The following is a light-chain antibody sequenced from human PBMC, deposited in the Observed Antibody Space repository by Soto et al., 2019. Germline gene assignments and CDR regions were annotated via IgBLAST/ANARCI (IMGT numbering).Light chain of an antibody. CDR2: GAG. CDR3: HQYGESPPT. J-gene: IGKJ4*01. CDR1: QNVRKY. V-gene: IGKV3-20*01. Sequence: EVVLTQSPGTLSLSPGERVTVSCRASQNVRKYLAWYQQKPVQAPRLVIYGAGTRGSGVPDRFSGSGSGTDFTLTINSLESDDSAVYYCHQYGESPPTFGVGTKVEI.